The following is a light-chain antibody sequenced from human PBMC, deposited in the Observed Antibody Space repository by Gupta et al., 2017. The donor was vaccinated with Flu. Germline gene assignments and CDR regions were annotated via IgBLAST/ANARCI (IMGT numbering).Light chain of an antibody. CDR2: GAS. CDR1: ESVSNN. J-gene: IGKJ1*01. V-gene: IGKV3-15*01. CDR3: QQYHNWPRT. Sequence: PATLSVSPGERATLSCRASESVSNNLAWFQQKPGQAPRLLIFGASFRGTGVPDRFSGSGSGTEFTLTISGLQSEDFAVYYCQQYHNWPRTFGQGTRVDIQ.